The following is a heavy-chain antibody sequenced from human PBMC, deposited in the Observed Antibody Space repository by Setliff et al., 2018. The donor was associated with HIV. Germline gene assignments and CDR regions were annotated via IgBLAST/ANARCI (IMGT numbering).Heavy chain of an antibody. CDR3: ARKLRPGHGVDV. CDR1: GFTFGNYW. Sequence: GGSLRLSCGASGFTFGNYWMNWVRRPPGKGLEWVANIKQDGSDKYYVDSVKGRFTISRDNAKNSMDLQMNSPRAEDTAIYYCARKLRPGHGVDVWGQGTTVTVSS. CDR2: IKQDGSDK. J-gene: IGHJ6*02. D-gene: IGHD3-10*01. V-gene: IGHV3-7*01.